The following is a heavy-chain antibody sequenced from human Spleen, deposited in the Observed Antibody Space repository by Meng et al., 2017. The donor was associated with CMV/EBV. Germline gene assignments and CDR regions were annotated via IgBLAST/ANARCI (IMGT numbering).Heavy chain of an antibody. CDR2: INPNSAAT. J-gene: IGHJ4*02. CDR3: ATLNGAARPYYFDH. D-gene: IGHD6-6*01. CDR1: GYTFTAYY. V-gene: IGHV1-2*02. Sequence: KASGYTFTAYYIHWVRQAPGQGLEWMGWINPNSAATKYAQKFQGRVTMTRDMSISTAYMELSRLRSDDTAVYYCATLNGAARPYYFDHWGQGTLVTVSS.